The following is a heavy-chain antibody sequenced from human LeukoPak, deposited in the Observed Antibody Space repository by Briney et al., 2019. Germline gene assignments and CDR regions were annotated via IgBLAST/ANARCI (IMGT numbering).Heavy chain of an antibody. D-gene: IGHD2-2*02. Sequence: ASVKVSCKTSGHSENFYGITWVRQVAGQGLEWMGWISAYNGNTNYAQKLQGRVTMTTDTSTSTAYMELRSLRSDDTAVYYCARAYGSDIVVVPAAIKGDYYYYYMDVWGKGTTVTISS. CDR3: ARAYGSDIVVVPAAIKGDYYYYYMDV. V-gene: IGHV1-18*01. CDR1: GHSENFYG. CDR2: ISAYNGNT. J-gene: IGHJ6*03.